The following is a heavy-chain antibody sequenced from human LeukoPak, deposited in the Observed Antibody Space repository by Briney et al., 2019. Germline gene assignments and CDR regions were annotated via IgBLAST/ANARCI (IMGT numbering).Heavy chain of an antibody. V-gene: IGHV3-23*01. CDR3: AKDLRAWYYDPNGNYFSYGMDV. J-gene: IGHJ6*02. Sequence: GGSLRLSCAASGFTFHTYAMSWVRQAPGKGLDWVSVLSGSGESRYYADSVKGRFTISRDNSKNTVYLQMNSLRTEDTAVYYCAKDLRAWYYDPNGNYFSYGMDVWGQGTTVAVSS. D-gene: IGHD3-16*01. CDR1: GFTFHTYA. CDR2: LSGSGESR.